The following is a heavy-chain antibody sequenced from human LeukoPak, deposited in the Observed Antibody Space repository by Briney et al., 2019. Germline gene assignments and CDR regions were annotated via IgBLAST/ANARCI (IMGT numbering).Heavy chain of an antibody. D-gene: IGHD3-3*01. V-gene: IGHV4-34*01. J-gene: IGHJ6*02. Sequence: KPSETLSLTCAVYGGSFSGYYWSWIRQPPGKGLEWIGEINHRGSTNYNPSLKSRVTISVDTSKNQFSLKLSSVTAADTAVYYCARNFWSGYSYGMDVWGQGTTVTVSS. CDR1: GGSFSGYY. CDR3: ARNFWSGYSYGMDV. CDR2: INHRGST.